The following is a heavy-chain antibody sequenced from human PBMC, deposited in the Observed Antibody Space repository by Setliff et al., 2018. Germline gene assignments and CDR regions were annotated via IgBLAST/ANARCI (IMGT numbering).Heavy chain of an antibody. Sequence: PGGSLRLSCAVSGFTFSKAWMHWVRQAPGKGLEWVGRVKSNTDGGAIDYAAPVKGRFTISRGDSKNTVFLQMNSLKTEDTAVYYCATDVPACRGSTCYNAFGVWDFDSWGPGILVTVSS. V-gene: IGHV3-15*07. CDR3: ATDVPACRGSTCYNAFGVWDFDS. CDR2: VKSNTDGGAI. CDR1: GFTFSKAW. J-gene: IGHJ4*02. D-gene: IGHD2-2*02.